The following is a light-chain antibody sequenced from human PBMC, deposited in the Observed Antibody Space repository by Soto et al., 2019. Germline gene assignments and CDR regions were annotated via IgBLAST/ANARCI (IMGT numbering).Light chain of an antibody. CDR1: QRISSY. CDR2: AAS. CDR3: QQLNSYPFT. V-gene: IGKV1-9*01. J-gene: IGKJ4*01. Sequence: DIQLTQSPSFLSASVGDRVTITCRASQRISSYLAWYQQKPGKAPKLLIYAASTLQSGVPSRFSGSGSGTEFTLTISSLQPEDFATYYCQQLNSYPFTFGGGTKVEIK.